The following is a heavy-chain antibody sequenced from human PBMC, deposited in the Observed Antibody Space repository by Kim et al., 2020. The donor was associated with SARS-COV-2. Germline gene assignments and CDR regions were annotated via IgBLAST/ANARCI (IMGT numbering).Heavy chain of an antibody. CDR2: ISGDGGST. J-gene: IGHJ1*01. V-gene: IGHV3-43*02. D-gene: IGHD6-19*01. CDR1: GFIFDKYA. Sequence: GGSLRLSCAASGFIFDKYAMHWVRQAPGKGMEWVSLISGDGGSTYYADSVKGRLTISRDNDRNSLYLQLDSLRTEDTAFYYCAKGVQWLIRIWGQGTLVTVSS. CDR3: AKGVQWLIRI.